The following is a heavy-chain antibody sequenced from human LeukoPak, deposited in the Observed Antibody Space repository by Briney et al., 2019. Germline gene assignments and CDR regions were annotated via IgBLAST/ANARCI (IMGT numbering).Heavy chain of an antibody. Sequence: ASVKVSCKTSGYTFTSYGISWVRQAPGQGHEWMGWISEYNTNTNYAQKLQGRVTMTTDTSTNTAYLELRSLTSDDTAVYYCARGTGGSFDYWGQGTLVTVSS. CDR1: GYTFTSYG. D-gene: IGHD2-8*02. CDR2: ISEYNTNT. V-gene: IGHV1-18*01. J-gene: IGHJ4*02. CDR3: ARGTGGSFDY.